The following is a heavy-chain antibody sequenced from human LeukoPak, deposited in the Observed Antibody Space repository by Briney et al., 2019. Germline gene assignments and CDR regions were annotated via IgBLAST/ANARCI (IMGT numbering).Heavy chain of an antibody. D-gene: IGHD1-14*01. Sequence: AGGSLRLSCAASGFTFSSYAMSWVRQARGKGLEWVSVISGNGGSTYYADSVKGRFTISRDNSKNTLYLQVNSLRGEDTAVYYCAKADSARGVTLKTTIDYWGQGTLVTVSS. CDR1: GFTFSSYA. CDR2: ISGNGGST. CDR3: AKADSARGVTLKTTIDY. V-gene: IGHV3-23*01. J-gene: IGHJ4*02.